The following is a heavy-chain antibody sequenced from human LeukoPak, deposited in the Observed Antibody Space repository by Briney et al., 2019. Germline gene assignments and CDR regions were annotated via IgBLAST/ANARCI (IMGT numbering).Heavy chain of an antibody. D-gene: IGHD3-10*01. Sequence: GGSLRLSCAASGFGVSTNYMNWVRQAPGKGLEWVSVIYSGGSTYYAGSVKGRFTISRDTSKNTVLLQMNSLRVEDTAVYYCARDEGYGSGSFDIWGQGRIVTVSS. V-gene: IGHV3-53*01. J-gene: IGHJ3*02. CDR1: GFGVSTNY. CDR2: IYSGGST. CDR3: ARDEGYGSGSFDI.